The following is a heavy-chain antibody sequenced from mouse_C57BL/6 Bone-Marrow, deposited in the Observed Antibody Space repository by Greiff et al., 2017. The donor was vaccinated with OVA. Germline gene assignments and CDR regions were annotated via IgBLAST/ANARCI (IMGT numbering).Heavy chain of an antibody. CDR3: AKGGTFKLGENYFDY. CDR2: IWRGGST. CDR1: GFSLTSYG. Sequence: QVQLKESGPGLVQPSQSLSITCTVSGFSLTSYGVHWVRQSPGKGLEWLGVIWRGGSTDYNAAFMSRLSITKDNSKSQVFFKMNSLQADDTAIYYCAKGGTFKLGENYFDYWGQGTTLTVSS. V-gene: IGHV2-5*01. J-gene: IGHJ2*01. D-gene: IGHD4-1*01.